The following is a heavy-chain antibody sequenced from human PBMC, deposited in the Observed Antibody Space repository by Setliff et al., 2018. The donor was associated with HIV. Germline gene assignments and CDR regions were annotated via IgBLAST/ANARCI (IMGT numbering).Heavy chain of an antibody. CDR1: GFSISSDYY. CDR3: ARGSLNLGELSSNPDASDI. Sequence: SETLSLTCSVSGFSISSDYYWNWVRQPPGQGLEWIGSIYHSGKTYSNPSLKSRVTVSVDTSMNQFSLNLNSVTATDTAVYYCARGSLNLGELSSNPDASDIWGQGTMVTVSS. CDR2: IYHSGKT. D-gene: IGHD3-16*02. J-gene: IGHJ3*02. V-gene: IGHV4-38-2*02.